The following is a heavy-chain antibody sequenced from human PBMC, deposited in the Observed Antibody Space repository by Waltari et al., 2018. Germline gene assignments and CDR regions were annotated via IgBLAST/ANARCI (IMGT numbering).Heavy chain of an antibody. D-gene: IGHD3-3*01. CDR1: GYTFTSYD. V-gene: IGHV1-8*01. Sequence: QVQLVQSGAEVKKPGASVKVSCKASGYTFTSYDINWVQQATGQGLEWMGWMNPNSGNTGYAQKFQGRVTMTRNTSISTAYMELSSLRSEDTAVYYCARGASDFDFWSGYHDYWGQGTLVTVSS. CDR3: ARGASDFDFWSGYHDY. J-gene: IGHJ4*02. CDR2: MNPNSGNT.